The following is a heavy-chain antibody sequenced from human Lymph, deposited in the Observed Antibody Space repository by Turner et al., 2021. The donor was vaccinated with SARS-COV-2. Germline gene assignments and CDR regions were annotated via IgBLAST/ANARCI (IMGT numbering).Heavy chain of an antibody. CDR2: INANSGGT. Sequence: QVQLVQSGAEVKKPVASVKVSCKASGYPFTGYYMHWVRQAPGQGLECMGWINANSGGTNYAQKFQGRVTMTRDTSISTAYMELSRLRSDDTAVYYCARSRDLQSMVRGVDPFDYWGQGTLVTVSS. D-gene: IGHD3-10*01. J-gene: IGHJ4*02. V-gene: IGHV1-2*02. CDR3: ARSRDLQSMVRGVDPFDY. CDR1: GYPFTGYY.